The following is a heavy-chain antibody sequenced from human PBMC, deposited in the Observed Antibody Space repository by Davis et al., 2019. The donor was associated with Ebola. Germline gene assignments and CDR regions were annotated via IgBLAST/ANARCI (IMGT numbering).Heavy chain of an antibody. J-gene: IGHJ4*02. CDR2: ISYDGSP. D-gene: IGHD3-16*02. CDR1: GGSIYSYY. V-gene: IGHV4-59*12. CDR3: VGGYTFDY. Sequence: SETLSLTCTVSGGSIYSYYLSWIRQAPGTGLEWVGFISYDGSPTYNPSLESRVTISVDTSKNQVALKLSSVTAVDTATYHCVGGYTFDYWGQGVQVIVSS.